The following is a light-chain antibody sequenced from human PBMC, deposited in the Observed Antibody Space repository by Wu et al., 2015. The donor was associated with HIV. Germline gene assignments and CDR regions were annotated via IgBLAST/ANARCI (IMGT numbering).Light chain of an antibody. J-gene: IGKJ1*01. Sequence: IVMTQSPDTLSVSPGERATLSCKASQSVASNLAWYQQKPGQAPRLLIYGASTRATDIPARFSGSGSGTDFTLTISRLEPEDFAVYYCQQYGSSPQTFGQGTKVEIK. CDR1: QSVASN. CDR2: GAS. V-gene: IGKV3-20*01. CDR3: QQYGSSPQT.